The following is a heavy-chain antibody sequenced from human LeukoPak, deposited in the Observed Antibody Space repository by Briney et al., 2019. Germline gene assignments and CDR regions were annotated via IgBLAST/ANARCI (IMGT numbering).Heavy chain of an antibody. CDR2: INAGNGNT. D-gene: IGHD3-9*01. J-gene: IGHJ4*02. V-gene: IGHV1-3*01. Sequence: ASVKVSCKASGGTFSSYAISWVRQAPGQRLEWMGWINAGNGNTKYSQKFQGRVTITRDTSASTAYMELSSLRSEDTAVYYCASSFDWDGGYWGQGTLVTVSS. CDR3: ASSFDWDGGY. CDR1: GGTFSSYA.